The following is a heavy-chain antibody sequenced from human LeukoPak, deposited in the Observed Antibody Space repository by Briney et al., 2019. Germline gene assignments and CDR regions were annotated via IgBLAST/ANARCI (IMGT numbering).Heavy chain of an antibody. CDR1: GFTFSSYG. CDR2: IRYDGSNK. D-gene: IGHD3-3*01. Sequence: PGGSLRLSCAASGFTFSSYGMHWVRQAPGKGLEWVAFIRYDGSNKYCADSVKGRFTISRDNTKNTLYLQMNSLRAEDTAVYYCAREGGYDFWSGLGEGFDYWGQGTLVTVSS. J-gene: IGHJ4*02. V-gene: IGHV3-30*02. CDR3: AREGGYDFWSGLGEGFDY.